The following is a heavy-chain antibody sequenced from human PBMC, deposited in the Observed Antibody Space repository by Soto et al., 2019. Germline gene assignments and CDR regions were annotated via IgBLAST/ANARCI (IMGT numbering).Heavy chain of an antibody. CDR1: GGSISSYY. V-gene: IGHV4-59*08. Sequence: QVQLQESGPGLVKPSETLSLTCTVSGGSISSYYWSWIRQPPGKGLEWIGYIYYSGSTNYNTSLKSRVTISVDTSKNQFSRKLSSVTAADTAVYYCARRWGRTFDYWGQGTLVTVSS. D-gene: IGHD7-27*01. CDR3: ARRWGRTFDY. J-gene: IGHJ4*02. CDR2: IYYSGST.